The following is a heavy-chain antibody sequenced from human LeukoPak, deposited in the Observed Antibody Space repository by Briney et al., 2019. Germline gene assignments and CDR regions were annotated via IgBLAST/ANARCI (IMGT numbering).Heavy chain of an antibody. J-gene: IGHJ4*02. CDR1: GGTFSSYA. Sequence: ASVKVSCKASGGTFSSYAISWVRQAPGQGLEWMGGIIPIFGTANYAQKFQGRATITTDESTSTAYMELSSLRSEDTAVYYCARDLYDSSGYYYSPGYWGQGTLVTVSS. D-gene: IGHD3-22*01. V-gene: IGHV1-69*05. CDR2: IIPIFGTA. CDR3: ARDLYDSSGYYYSPGY.